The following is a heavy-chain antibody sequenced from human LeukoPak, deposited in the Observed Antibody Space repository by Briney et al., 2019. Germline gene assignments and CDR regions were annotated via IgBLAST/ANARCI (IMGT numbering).Heavy chain of an antibody. CDR1: GFTFSDYY. CDR2: ISSSGSTI. CDR3: ARARIPYYYDSSGSAPYFDY. Sequence: GGSLRLSCAASGFTFSDYYMSWIRQAPGKGLEWVSYISSSGSTIYYADSVKGRFTISRDNAKNSLYLQMNSLRAEDTAVYYCARARIPYYYDSSGSAPYFDYWGQGTLVTVSS. V-gene: IGHV3-11*01. J-gene: IGHJ4*02. D-gene: IGHD3-22*01.